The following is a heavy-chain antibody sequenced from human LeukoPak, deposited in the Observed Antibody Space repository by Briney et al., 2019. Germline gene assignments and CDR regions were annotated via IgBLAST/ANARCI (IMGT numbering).Heavy chain of an antibody. V-gene: IGHV4-59*01. CDR1: GGSFSSYY. Sequence: PSQTLSLTCTVSGGSFSSYYCTCIRQPPGKGMEWIGYIYYSGSTNYNPSLKSRVTISVDTAKNQFSLKLSPVTAADTAVYYCARVRYCGGDCYPFDYWGQGTLVTVSS. D-gene: IGHD2-21*01. J-gene: IGHJ4*02. CDR3: ARVRYCGGDCYPFDY. CDR2: IYYSGST.